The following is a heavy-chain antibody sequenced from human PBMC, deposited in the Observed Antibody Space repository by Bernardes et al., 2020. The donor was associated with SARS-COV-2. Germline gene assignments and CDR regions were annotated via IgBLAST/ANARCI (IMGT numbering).Heavy chain of an antibody. CDR1: GFTFSAYT. CDR2: ISPSSTYI. V-gene: IGHV3-21*01. CDR3: ARAQLPNYYFDY. Sequence: GSSLRLSCAASGFTFSAYTVNWVRQAPGKGLQWVSSISPSSTYIYYAGSLMGRFTISRDNARNSLYLQMNSLTAEDTAVYYCARAQLPNYYFDYWGQGTLVTVSS. J-gene: IGHJ4*02. D-gene: IGHD2-2*01.